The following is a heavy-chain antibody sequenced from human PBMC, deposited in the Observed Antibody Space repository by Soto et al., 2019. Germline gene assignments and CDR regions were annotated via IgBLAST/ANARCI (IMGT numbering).Heavy chain of an antibody. Sequence: SETLSLTCTVSGGSISSTSYYWGWIRQPPGKGLEWIGSIYYSGSTYYNPSLKSRVIISVDTSKNQLSLKVSSVTAADTAVYYCARHHNSKSFWGDYSYWGQGTLVTVSS. CDR1: GGSISSTSYY. CDR2: IYYSGST. CDR3: ARHHNSKSFWGDYSY. D-gene: IGHD3-3*01. J-gene: IGHJ4*02. V-gene: IGHV4-39*01.